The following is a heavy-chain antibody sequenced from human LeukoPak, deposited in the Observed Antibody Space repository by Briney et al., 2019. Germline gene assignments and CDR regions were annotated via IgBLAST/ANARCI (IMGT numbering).Heavy chain of an antibody. CDR1: GFSFSNYE. J-gene: IGHJ4*02. Sequence: GGSLRLSCAASGFSFSNYEMNWVRQAPGKGLEWVSYNSSRGSIKYSADAVRGRFTISRDNAKNSLYLQMNSLRAEDMATYYCSAQYSSSSVVDYWGQGTLVTVSS. CDR3: SAQYSSSSVVDY. V-gene: IGHV3-48*03. D-gene: IGHD6-6*01. CDR2: NSSRGSIK.